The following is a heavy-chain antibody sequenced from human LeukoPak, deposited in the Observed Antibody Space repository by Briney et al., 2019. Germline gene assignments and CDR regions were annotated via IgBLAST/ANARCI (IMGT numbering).Heavy chain of an antibody. D-gene: IGHD2-8*01. V-gene: IGHV3-23*01. CDR3: AKDFGYCINGVCYGTPFDY. Sequence: GGSLRLSCAASGFTFSSYAMSWVRQAPGKGLEWVSGISGSGGSTYYADSVKGRFTISRDNSKNTLYLQMNGLRTEDTAVYYCAKDFGYCINGVCYGTPFDYWGQGTLVTVSS. J-gene: IGHJ4*02. CDR2: ISGSGGST. CDR1: GFTFSSYA.